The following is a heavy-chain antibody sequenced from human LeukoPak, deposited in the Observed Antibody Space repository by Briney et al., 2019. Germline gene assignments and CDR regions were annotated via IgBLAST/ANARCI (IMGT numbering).Heavy chain of an antibody. V-gene: IGHV3-21*01. CDR3: AEGSGGPGY. Sequence: PGGSLLLSCAASGFIFSSYSMNWVRPAPGKGLEWVSFIDSTSTYIHYADSVKGRFTISRDTAKNSLYLQMNSLRADDTAVYYCAEGSGGPGYWGQGTLVTVSS. CDR1: GFIFSSYS. D-gene: IGHD1-26*01. J-gene: IGHJ4*02. CDR2: IDSTSTYI.